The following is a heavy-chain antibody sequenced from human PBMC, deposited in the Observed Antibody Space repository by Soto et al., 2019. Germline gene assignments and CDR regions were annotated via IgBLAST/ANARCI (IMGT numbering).Heavy chain of an antibody. CDR1: GFTFSSYW. Sequence: EVQLVESGGGLVQPGGSLRLSCAASGFTFSSYWMSWVRQAPGKGLEWVANIKQDGSEKYYVDSVKGRFTISRDNAKNSLYRQMNSLRAEDTAVYYCARGGDDYVWGSSRYPNPEYWGQGTLVTVSS. CDR2: IKQDGSEK. J-gene: IGHJ4*02. CDR3: ARGGDDYVWGSSRYPNPEY. V-gene: IGHV3-7*05. D-gene: IGHD3-16*02.